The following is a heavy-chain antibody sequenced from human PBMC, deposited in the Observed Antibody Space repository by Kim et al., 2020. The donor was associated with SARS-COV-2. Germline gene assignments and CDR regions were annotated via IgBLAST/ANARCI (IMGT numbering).Heavy chain of an antibody. J-gene: IGHJ4*03. CDR1: GFTFSSYA. CDR3: XKDTHHRSSSSRPPDN. Sequence: GGSLRLSCAASGFTFSSYAMSWVRQAPGKGLEWVSAISGSGGSTYYADSLKGRFTXSRDNSKNTLYLXMNSLRAEDTAXYYCXKDTHHRSSSSRPPDNWGXGTXXXVSS. D-gene: IGHD6-6*01. V-gene: IGHV3-23*01. CDR2: ISGSGGST.